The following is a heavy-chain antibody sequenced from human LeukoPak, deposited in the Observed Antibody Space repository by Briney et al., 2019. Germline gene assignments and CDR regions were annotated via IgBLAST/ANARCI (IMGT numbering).Heavy chain of an antibody. CDR2: ISSSGSTI. D-gene: IGHD3-10*01. J-gene: IGHJ4*02. V-gene: IGHV3-48*03. CDR1: GFTFSSYE. CDR3: ARAGSMVRGVMAFDY. Sequence: GGSLRLSCEASGFTFSSYEMNWVRQAPGKGLEWVSYISSSGSTIYYADSVKGRFTISRDNAKNSLYLQMNSLRAEDTAVYYCARAGSMVRGVMAFDYWGQGTLVTVSS.